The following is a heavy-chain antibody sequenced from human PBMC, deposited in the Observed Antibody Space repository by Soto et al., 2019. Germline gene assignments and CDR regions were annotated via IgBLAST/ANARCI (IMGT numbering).Heavy chain of an antibody. V-gene: IGHV2-5*02. CDR3: AHTPYCSGGSCYPGDAFDI. J-gene: IGHJ3*02. CDR1: GFSLSTSGVG. Sequence: QITLKESGPTLVKPTQTLTLTCTFSGFSLSTSGVGVGWIRQPPGKALEWLALIYWDDDKRYSPSLKSRLTITKDTSKIQVVLTMTNMDPVDTATYYCAHTPYCSGGSCYPGDAFDIWGQGTMVTVSS. D-gene: IGHD2-15*01. CDR2: IYWDDDK.